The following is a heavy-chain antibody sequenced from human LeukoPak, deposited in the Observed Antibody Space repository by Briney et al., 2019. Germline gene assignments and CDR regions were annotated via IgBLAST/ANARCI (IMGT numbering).Heavy chain of an antibody. D-gene: IGHD3-22*01. CDR3: ARVYYYDSSGFIADY. CDR1: GYTFTSYG. V-gene: IGHV1-18*01. J-gene: IGHJ4*02. Sequence: GASVKVSCKASGYTFTSYGNSWVRQAPGQGLEWMGWISAYNGNTNYAQKLQGRVTMTTDTSTSTAYMELRSLRSDDTAVYYCARVYYYDSSGFIADYWGQGTLVTVSS. CDR2: ISAYNGNT.